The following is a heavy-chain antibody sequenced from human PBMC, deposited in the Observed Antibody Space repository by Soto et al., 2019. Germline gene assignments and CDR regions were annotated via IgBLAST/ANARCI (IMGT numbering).Heavy chain of an antibody. J-gene: IGHJ6*02. CDR2: ILYDGSKK. CDR1: GFTFSSYG. CDR3: VKDGSSGWPYFDDMDV. Sequence: GGSLRLSCSASGFTFSSYGMHWVRQAPGKGLEWVAVILYDGSKKYYADSVKGRFTISRDNSKNTLYLQMSSLRAEDTALYYCVKDGSSGWPYFDDMDVWGQGTTVTVSS. V-gene: IGHV3-30*18. D-gene: IGHD6-19*01.